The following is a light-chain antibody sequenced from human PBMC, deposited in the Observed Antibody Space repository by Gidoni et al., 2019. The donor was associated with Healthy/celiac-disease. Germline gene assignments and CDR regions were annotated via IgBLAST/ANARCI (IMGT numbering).Light chain of an antibody. CDR1: QSVSSSD. J-gene: IGKJ5*01. CDR3: QQYGSSPRIT. CDR2: GAS. Sequence: EIVLTQSPGTLSLSPGERATLSCRASQSVSSSDLAWYQQKPGQAPRLLIYGASSRATGIPDRFSGSGSGTDFSLTIIRLEPEDFAVYYFQQYGSSPRITFGQGTRLEIK. V-gene: IGKV3-20*01.